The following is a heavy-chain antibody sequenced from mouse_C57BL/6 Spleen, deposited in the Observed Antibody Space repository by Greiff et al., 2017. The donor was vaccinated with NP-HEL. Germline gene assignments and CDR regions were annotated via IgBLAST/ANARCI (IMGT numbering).Heavy chain of an antibody. Sequence: QVQLKESGPELVKPGASVKISCKASGYAFSSSWMNWVKQRPGKGLEWIGRIYPGDGDTNYNGKFKGKATLTADKSSSTAYMQLSSLTSEDSAVYFCARDSESAMDYWGQGTSVTVSS. J-gene: IGHJ4*01. D-gene: IGHD6-1*01. CDR1: GYAFSSSW. V-gene: IGHV1-82*01. CDR3: ARDSESAMDY. CDR2: IYPGDGDT.